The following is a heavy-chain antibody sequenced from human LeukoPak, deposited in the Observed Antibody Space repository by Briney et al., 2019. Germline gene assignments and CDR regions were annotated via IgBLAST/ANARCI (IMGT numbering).Heavy chain of an antibody. J-gene: IGHJ6*03. CDR3: VNIQIFGYYMDV. CDR1: GYTFTSYY. Sequence: GASVKVSCKASGYTFTSYYMHWVRQAPGQGLEWMGIINPSGGSTSYAQKFQGRVTMTRDTSTSTVYMELSSLRSEDTAVYYCVNIQIFGYYMDVWGKGTTVTVSS. CDR2: INPSGGST. V-gene: IGHV1-46*01. D-gene: IGHD3-3*01.